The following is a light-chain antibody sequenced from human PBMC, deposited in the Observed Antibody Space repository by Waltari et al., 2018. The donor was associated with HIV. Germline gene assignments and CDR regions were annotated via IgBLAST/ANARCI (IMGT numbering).Light chain of an antibody. J-gene: IGLJ3*02. V-gene: IGLV2-18*02. CDR2: EVT. CDR1: SSDIGAYNR. CDR3: SSYTTSSTWV. Sequence: SALTQPPSVSGSLGQSVTISCTGTSSDIGAYNRVSWYHQSPGTAPKLRIYEVTHRPSGVPVRFSGSKSRNTASLTISGLQADDEADYYCSSYTTSSTWVFGEGTKLTVL.